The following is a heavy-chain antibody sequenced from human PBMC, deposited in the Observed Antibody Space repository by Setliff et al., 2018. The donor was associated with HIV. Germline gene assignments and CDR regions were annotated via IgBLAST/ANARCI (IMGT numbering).Heavy chain of an antibody. J-gene: IGHJ6*03. CDR1: GFSISSRYY. Sequence: KASETLSLTCDVSGFSISSRYYWGWIRQSPGKGLEWIGNIYHTGSSYYNPSLNDRATISLDTSKNQFSLKLRSVTAADTALYYCARGRYRSRWYASDHYYIDVWGKGTTVTVSS. CDR2: IYHTGSS. D-gene: IGHD6-13*01. CDR3: ARGRYRSRWYASDHYYIDV. V-gene: IGHV4-38-2*01.